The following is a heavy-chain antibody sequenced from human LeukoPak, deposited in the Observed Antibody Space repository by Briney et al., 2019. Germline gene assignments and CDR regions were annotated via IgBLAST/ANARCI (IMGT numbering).Heavy chain of an antibody. V-gene: IGHV3-30*18. CDR3: EKNLNSEWFGALHYYFDY. Sequence: GGSLRLSCAASGFTFSSYGMHWVRQAPGKGLEWVAVISYDGSNKYYADSVKGRFTISRDNSKNTLYLQMNSLRAEDTAVYYGEKNLNSEWFGALHYYFDYWGQGTLVTVSS. J-gene: IGHJ4*02. D-gene: IGHD3-10*01. CDR1: GFTFSSYG. CDR2: ISYDGSNK.